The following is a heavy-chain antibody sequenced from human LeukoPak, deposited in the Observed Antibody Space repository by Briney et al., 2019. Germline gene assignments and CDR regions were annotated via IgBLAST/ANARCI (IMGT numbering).Heavy chain of an antibody. CDR3: ARDVGVTVADSFDP. V-gene: IGHV1-18*01. CDR2: IHIYRGNT. D-gene: IGHD2-15*01. J-gene: IGHJ5*02. Sequence: GASVKVSCKASGYTFTNYGLSWVRQAPGQGLEWMGWIHIYRGNTNYAQKFQGRVTMTTDTSTSTVYMEVRGLRSDDTAMYYCARDVGVTVADSFDPWGQGTLVTVSS. CDR1: GYTFTNYG.